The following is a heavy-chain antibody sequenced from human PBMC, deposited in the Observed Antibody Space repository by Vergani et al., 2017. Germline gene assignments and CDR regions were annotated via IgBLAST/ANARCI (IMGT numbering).Heavy chain of an antibody. CDR1: GYSFTNYW. J-gene: IGHJ4*02. Sequence: EVQLVQSGAEVKKPGESLKISCQISGYSFTNYWIGWVRQMPGKGLEWMGIIHPADSDTRYSPSFQGQVTISVDKSISTAYLQRSSLRASDSDMYYWARRYGRDSSGSKYFDYWGQGTLVTVSS. CDR3: ARRYGRDSSGSKYFDY. CDR2: IHPADSDT. D-gene: IGHD3-22*01. V-gene: IGHV5-51*01.